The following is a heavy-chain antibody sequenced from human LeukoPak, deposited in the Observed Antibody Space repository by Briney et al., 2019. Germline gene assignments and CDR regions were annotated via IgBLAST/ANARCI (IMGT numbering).Heavy chain of an antibody. CDR1: GFTFSDYS. J-gene: IGHJ4*02. CDR2: INSDGSST. V-gene: IGHV3-74*01. Sequence: GGSLRLSCVASGFTFSDYSMNWVRQAPGKGLVWVSRINSDGSSTSYADSVKGRFTISRDNAKNTLYLQMNSLRAEDTAVYYCARSGYSGSYFDYWGQGTLVTVSS. D-gene: IGHD1-26*01. CDR3: ARSGYSGSYFDY.